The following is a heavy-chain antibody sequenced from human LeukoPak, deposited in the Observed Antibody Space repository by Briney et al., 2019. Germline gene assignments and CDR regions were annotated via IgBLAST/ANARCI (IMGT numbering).Heavy chain of an antibody. CDR3: AGSGWQVYLDY. Sequence: GGSLRLSCAASGFTFSRFWMTWVRQAPGKGLEWVANIKQDGSGKYYVDSVKGRFTISRDNAKNSLYLQMNSLRAEDTAVYYCAGSGWQVYLDYWGQGILVTVSS. D-gene: IGHD6-19*01. CDR1: GFTFSRFW. CDR2: IKQDGSGK. V-gene: IGHV3-7*01. J-gene: IGHJ4*02.